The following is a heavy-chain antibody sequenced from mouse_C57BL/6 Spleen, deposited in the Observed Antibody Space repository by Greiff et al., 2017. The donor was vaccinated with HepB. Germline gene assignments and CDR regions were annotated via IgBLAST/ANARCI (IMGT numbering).Heavy chain of an antibody. V-gene: IGHV1-55*01. CDR2: IYPGSGST. J-gene: IGHJ3*01. CDR3: AREGNYYGSPFAY. CDR1: GYTFTSYW. Sequence: QVQLQQSGAELVKPGASVKMSCKASGYTFTSYWITWVKQRPGQGLEWIGDIYPGSGSTNYNEKFKSKATLTVDTSSSTAYMQLSSLTSEDSAVYYCAREGNYYGSPFAYWGQGTLVTVSA. D-gene: IGHD1-1*01.